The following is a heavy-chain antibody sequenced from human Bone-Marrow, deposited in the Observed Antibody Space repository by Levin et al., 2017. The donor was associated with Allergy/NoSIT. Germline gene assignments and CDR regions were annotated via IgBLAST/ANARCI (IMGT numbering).Heavy chain of an antibody. CDR1: GFTISNYA. V-gene: IGHV3-23*01. J-gene: IGHJ4*02. D-gene: IGHD2-8*01. CDR3: AKVRVGYCTNGICVERPYYFDY. CDR2: ISGSGDNT. Sequence: GGSLRLSCAASGFTISNYAMSWVRQAPGKGLEWVSGISGSGDNTYNADSVKGRFTVSTDESKNTLYLQMNSLRVEDTAVYYCAKVRVGYCTNGICVERPYYFDYWGQGTLVTVSS.